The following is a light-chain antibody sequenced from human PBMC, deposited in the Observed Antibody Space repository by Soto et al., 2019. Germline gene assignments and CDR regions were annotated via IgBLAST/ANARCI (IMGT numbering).Light chain of an antibody. CDR2: DTS. CDR1: QSVGTY. Sequence: EIVLTQSPATLSLSPGERATLSCRASQSVGTYLTWYQQKPAQAPRLLIYDTSNRATGIPARFSGSGSGTDFTLTISSLEPEDFAVYYCQQRTNWPPGLTFGGGTKVDIK. J-gene: IGKJ4*01. CDR3: QQRTNWPPGLT. V-gene: IGKV3-11*01.